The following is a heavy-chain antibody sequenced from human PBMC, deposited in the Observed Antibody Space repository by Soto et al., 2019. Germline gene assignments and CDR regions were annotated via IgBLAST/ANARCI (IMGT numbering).Heavy chain of an antibody. D-gene: IGHD3-10*01. CDR1: GGSFSGYY. J-gene: IGHJ6*03. CDR3: AGGRRPTMVRGVNSYYYYSMDV. CDR2: INHSGST. Sequence: QVQLQQWGAGLLKPSETLSLTCAVYGGSFSGYYWSWIRQPPGKGLEWIGEINHSGSTNYNPSLKSRVTISVDTCKSQSSLKLSSGTAADTAVYYCAGGRRPTMVRGVNSYYYYSMDVWGKGTTVAVS. V-gene: IGHV4-34*01.